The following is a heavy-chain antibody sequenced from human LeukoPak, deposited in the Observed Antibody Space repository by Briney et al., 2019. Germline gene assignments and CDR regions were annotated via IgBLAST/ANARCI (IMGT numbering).Heavy chain of an antibody. CDR3: ARGASNRFDY. J-gene: IGHJ4*02. D-gene: IGHD1-14*01. CDR1: GFTFSNYW. V-gene: IGHV3-74*01. CDR2: IYTDGSST. Sequence: GGSLRLSCAASGFTFSNYWMHWVRHAPGKGLVWVSRIYTDGSSTNYADSVKGRFTISRDNAKNTLYLQMNSLRGEDTAVYYCARGASNRFDYWGQGTLVTVSS.